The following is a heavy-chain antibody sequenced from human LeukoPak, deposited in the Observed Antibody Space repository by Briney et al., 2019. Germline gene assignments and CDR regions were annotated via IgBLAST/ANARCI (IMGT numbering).Heavy chain of an antibody. CDR3: ARRLDYGDSYYDAFDI. J-gene: IGHJ3*02. V-gene: IGHV4-59*08. CDR2: IYYSGST. D-gene: IGHD4-17*01. Sequence: SETLSLTCTVSGGPIGSYYWSWIRQPPGKGLEWIGYIYYSGSTNYNPSLKSRVTISVDTSKNQFSLKLSSVTAADTAVYYCARRLDYGDSYYDAFDIWGQGTMVTVSS. CDR1: GGPIGSYY.